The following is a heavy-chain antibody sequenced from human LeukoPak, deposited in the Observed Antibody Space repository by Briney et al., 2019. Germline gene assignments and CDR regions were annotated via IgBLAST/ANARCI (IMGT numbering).Heavy chain of an antibody. V-gene: IGHV7-4-1*02. Sequence: ASVKVSCKASGYTFTSYAMNWVRQAPGQGLEWMGWINTNTGNPTYAQGFTGRFVFSLDTSDSTAYLQISSLKAEDTAVYYCARVGGQWLDQSYGMDVWGQGTTVTVSS. CDR1: GYTFTSYA. CDR2: INTNTGNP. CDR3: ARVGGQWLDQSYGMDV. J-gene: IGHJ6*02. D-gene: IGHD6-19*01.